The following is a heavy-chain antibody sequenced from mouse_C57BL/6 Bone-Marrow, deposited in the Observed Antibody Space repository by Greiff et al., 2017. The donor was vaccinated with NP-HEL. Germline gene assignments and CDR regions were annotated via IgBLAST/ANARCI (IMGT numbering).Heavy chain of an antibody. D-gene: IGHD1-1*01. CDR3: ARRYYFFAY. V-gene: IGHV5-9*01. Sequence: EVKLMESGGGLVKPGGSLKLSCAASGFTFSSYTMSWVRQTPEKRLEWVATISGGGGNPYYPDSVKGRFTISRDNAKNTLYLQMCSLRSEDTALYYCARRYYFFAYWGQGTLVTVSA. CDR2: ISGGGGNP. CDR1: GFTFSSYT. J-gene: IGHJ3*01.